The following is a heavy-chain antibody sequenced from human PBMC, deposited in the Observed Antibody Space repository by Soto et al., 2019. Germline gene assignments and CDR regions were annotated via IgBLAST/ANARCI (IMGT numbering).Heavy chain of an antibody. CDR2: IFYSGTS. CDR3: ARIRLGGLAF. Sequence: SETLSLTCTVSSGSLTEEGHFWTWIRQHPGKGLEWIGSIFYSGTSFYSPSLGSRVTISVDTSKNQFSLSLRSLTAADTAVYYCARIRLGGLAFWGQGSLVTVSS. CDR1: SGSLTEEGHF. J-gene: IGHJ4*02. V-gene: IGHV4-31*03. D-gene: IGHD7-27*01.